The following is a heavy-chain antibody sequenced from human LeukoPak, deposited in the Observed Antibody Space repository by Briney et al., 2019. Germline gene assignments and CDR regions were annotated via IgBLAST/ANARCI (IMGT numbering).Heavy chain of an antibody. D-gene: IGHD3-10*01. J-gene: IGHJ4*02. V-gene: IGHV4-4*09. CDR1: GGSISSNC. CDR3: GGRGF. CDR2: IYASGTT. Sequence: SETLSLTCTVSGGSISSNCWSWIRQSPGRGLEWIGCIYASGTTNYNPPLKGRLTLSVDTSNNRFSLTVTSVTAADTAAYFCGGRGFWGQGTLVTVSS.